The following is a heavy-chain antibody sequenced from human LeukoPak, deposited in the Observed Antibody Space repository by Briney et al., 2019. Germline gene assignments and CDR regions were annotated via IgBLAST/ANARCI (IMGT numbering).Heavy chain of an antibody. J-gene: IGHJ4*02. CDR2: IKQDGSEK. Sequence: PGGSLRLSCAASGFTFSSYWMSWVRQAPGKGLEWVADIKQDGSEKYYVDSVKGRFTISRDNAKNSLYLQMNSLRTEDTALYYCARGAHKRDDYGGFFDYWGQGTLVTVSS. D-gene: IGHD4-23*01. V-gene: IGHV3-7*01. CDR3: ARGAHKRDDYGGFFDY. CDR1: GFTFSSYW.